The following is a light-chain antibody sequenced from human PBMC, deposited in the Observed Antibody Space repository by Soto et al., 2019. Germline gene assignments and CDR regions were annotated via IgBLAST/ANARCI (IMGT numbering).Light chain of an antibody. CDR1: SSDIGTYKY. Sequence: QSALTQPRSVSGSPGQSVTISCTGTSSDIGTYKYVSWYQHHPDKAPKLVIFNVSERPSGVPDRFSGSKSGNSASLTISGLQAEDEADYYCCSYAGSYSLVFGGGTKVTVL. J-gene: IGLJ3*02. CDR3: CSYAGSYSLV. CDR2: NVS. V-gene: IGLV2-11*01.